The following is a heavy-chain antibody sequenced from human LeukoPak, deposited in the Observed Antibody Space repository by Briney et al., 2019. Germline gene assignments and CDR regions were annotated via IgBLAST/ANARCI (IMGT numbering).Heavy chain of an antibody. CDR1: GFTFSSFW. J-gene: IGHJ4*02. D-gene: IGHD3-16*01. CDR3: ARVRMGDDFNPFDY. CDR2: IKSDGSET. Sequence: GGSLRLSCAASGFTFSSFWIYWVRHAPGKGLVWVSRIKSDGSETLYADSVKGRFTISRDNAKNTLYLQMNSLRAEDTAVYYCARVRMGDDFNPFDYWGQGTLVTVSS. V-gene: IGHV3-74*01.